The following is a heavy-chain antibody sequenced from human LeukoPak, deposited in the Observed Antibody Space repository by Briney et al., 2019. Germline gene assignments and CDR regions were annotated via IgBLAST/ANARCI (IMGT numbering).Heavy chain of an antibody. CDR1: GGTFSSYA. CDR2: IIPIFGTA. CDR3: ATGGVGVWGSYRHDY. D-gene: IGHD3-16*02. V-gene: IGHV1-69*01. Sequence: SVKVSCKASGGTFSSYAISWVRQAPGQGLEWMGGIIPIFGTANYAQKFQGRVTITADESTSTAYMELSSLRSEDTAVYYCATGGVGVWGSYRHDYWGQGTLVTVSS. J-gene: IGHJ4*02.